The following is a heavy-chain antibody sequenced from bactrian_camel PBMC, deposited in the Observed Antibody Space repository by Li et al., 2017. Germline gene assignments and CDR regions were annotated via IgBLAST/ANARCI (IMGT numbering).Heavy chain of an antibody. Sequence: HVQLVESGGGSVQAGESLRLSCAASGDHYSSCMGWFRQAPGKEREGVAAIESDGRTSYADSVKGRFSISRDNTKNTVYLQMNSLKAEDTAVYYCATIWGQTVLPGPYNNWDQGTQVTVS. J-gene: IGHJ4*01. V-gene: IGHV3S53*01. CDR2: IESDGRT. CDR3: ATIWGQTVLPGPYNN. CDR1: GDHYSSC. D-gene: IGHD6*01.